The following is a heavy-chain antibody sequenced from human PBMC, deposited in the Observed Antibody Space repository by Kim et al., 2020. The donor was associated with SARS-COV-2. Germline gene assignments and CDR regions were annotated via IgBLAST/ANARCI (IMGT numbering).Heavy chain of an antibody. Sequence: GGSLRLSCAASGFTFSSSWMTWVRQAPGKGLECVANIKHDGSEKYYVDSVKGRFTISRDNAKNSLYLQMNSLRAEDTAVYYCATGLGGIGVQGTMLTVPS. CDR2: IKHDGSEK. CDR1: GFTFSSSW. D-gene: IGHD6-19*01. V-gene: IGHV3-7*03. CDR3: ATGLGGI. J-gene: IGHJ3*02.